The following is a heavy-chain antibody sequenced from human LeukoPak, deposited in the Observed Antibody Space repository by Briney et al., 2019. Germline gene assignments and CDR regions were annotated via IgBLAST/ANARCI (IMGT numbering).Heavy chain of an antibody. CDR1: GYSISSGYY. V-gene: IGHV4-38-2*02. CDR2: IYHSGST. Sequence: PSETLSLTCTVSGYSISSGYYWGWTRQPPGKGLEWIGSIYHSGSTYYNPSLKSRVTISVDTSKNQFSLKLSSVTAADTAVYYCARSSSTSCSFDYWGQGTLVTVSS. J-gene: IGHJ4*02. CDR3: ARSSSTSCSFDY. D-gene: IGHD2-2*01.